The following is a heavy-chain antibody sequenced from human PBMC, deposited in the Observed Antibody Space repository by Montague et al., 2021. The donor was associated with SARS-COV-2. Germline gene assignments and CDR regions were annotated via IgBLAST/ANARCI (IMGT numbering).Heavy chain of an antibody. J-gene: IGHJ5*02. CDR3: AREDRWNWFDP. D-gene: IGHD5-24*01. Sequence: SETLSLTCTVSGGSISSYFWSWIRQSPGKGLEWIGYIYYRGSTNYNPSLKTRVTISVDTSKNQFSLKLNSMTAADTAVYYCAREDRWNWFDPWGQGTLVIVSS. CDR2: IYYRGST. CDR1: GGSISSYF. V-gene: IGHV4-59*01.